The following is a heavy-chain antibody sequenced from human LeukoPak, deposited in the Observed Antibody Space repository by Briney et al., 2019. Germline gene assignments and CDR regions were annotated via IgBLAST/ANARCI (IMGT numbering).Heavy chain of an antibody. Sequence: PGGSLRLSCAASGFIFSSYAMSWVRQAPGKGLEWVSGISGSGGNTYKADSVKGRFTISRDNSKNTLYLQMNSLRAEDTAVYYCKSRVPIDYWGQGTLVTVSS. V-gene: IGHV3-23*01. CDR1: GFIFSSYA. J-gene: IGHJ4*02. CDR3: KSRVPIDY. CDR2: ISGSGGNT. D-gene: IGHD5-24*01.